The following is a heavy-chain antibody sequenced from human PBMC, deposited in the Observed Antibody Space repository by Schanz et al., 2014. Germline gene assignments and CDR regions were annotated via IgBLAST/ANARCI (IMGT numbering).Heavy chain of an antibody. CDR2: ISTSNGNT. D-gene: IGHD2-2*01. J-gene: IGHJ3*02. CDR3: ARGTMPGTFDI. CDR1: GYTFTDYP. V-gene: IGHV1-3*04. Sequence: QVQLVQSGAEVKKPGASVKVSCKTSGYTFTDYPINWVRQAPGRRLEWMGWISTSNGNTNYIQKLQGRVTMTTDTSTSTAYMELRSLRSDDTAVYYCARGTMPGTFDIWGQGTMXTVSS.